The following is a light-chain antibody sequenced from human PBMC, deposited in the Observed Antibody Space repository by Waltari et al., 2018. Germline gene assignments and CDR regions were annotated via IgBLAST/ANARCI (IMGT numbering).Light chain of an antibody. Sequence: QSALTQPPSASGSPGQSVTIPCTGTSSDVGGSNYVSWYQQHPGKVPKLVIFEVSKRPSGVPDRFSGSRSGNTASLTVSGLQAEDEADYYCSSYAGSNTYVLFGGGTKLTVL. CDR1: SSDVGGSNY. CDR3: SSYAGSNTYVL. V-gene: IGLV2-8*01. CDR2: EVS. J-gene: IGLJ2*01.